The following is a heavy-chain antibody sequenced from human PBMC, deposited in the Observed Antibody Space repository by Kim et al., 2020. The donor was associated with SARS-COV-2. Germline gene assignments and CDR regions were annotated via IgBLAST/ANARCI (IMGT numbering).Heavy chain of an antibody. V-gene: IGHV4-34*01. J-gene: IGHJ4*02. CDR3: AALLGYCSSTGCSKPFDY. CDR1: GGSFSGYY. CDR2: INHSGST. Sequence: SETLSLTCAVYGGSFSGYYWSWIRQPPGKGLEWIGEINHSGSTNYNPSLKSRVTISVGTSTNQFSLNLSSVTAADTAVYYCAALLGYCSSTGCSKPFDYWGQGTLLTVSS. D-gene: IGHD2-2*01.